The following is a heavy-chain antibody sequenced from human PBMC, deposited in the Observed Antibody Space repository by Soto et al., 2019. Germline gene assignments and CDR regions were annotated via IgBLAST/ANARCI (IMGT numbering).Heavy chain of an antibody. CDR2: INPSGGST. Sequence: RASVKVSCKASGYTFTSYYMHWVRQAPGQGLEWMGIINPSGGSTSYAQKFQGRVTMTRDTSTSTVYMELSSLRSEDTAVYYCARDLYIGPLYVWGSYRMGYWGQGTLVTVSS. CDR1: GYTFTSYY. CDR3: ARDLYIGPLYVWGSYRMGY. D-gene: IGHD3-16*02. J-gene: IGHJ4*02. V-gene: IGHV1-46*01.